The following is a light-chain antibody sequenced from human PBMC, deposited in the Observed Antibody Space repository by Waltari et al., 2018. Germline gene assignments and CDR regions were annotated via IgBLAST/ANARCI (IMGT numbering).Light chain of an antibody. CDR3: QHYVRLPAT. J-gene: IGKJ1*01. Sequence: EIVLTQSPGTLSLSPGERATLACRASQSVGRSLAWYQQKPGQAPRLLIYDASRRATGIPDRFSGSGSGTDFSLTISTLEAEDFAVYYCQHYVRLPATFGQGTKVEI. CDR1: QSVGRS. V-gene: IGKV3-20*01. CDR2: DAS.